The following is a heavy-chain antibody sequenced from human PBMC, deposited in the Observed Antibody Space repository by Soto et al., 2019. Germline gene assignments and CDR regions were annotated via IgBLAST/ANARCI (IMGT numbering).Heavy chain of an antibody. CDR3: ASLKRYRITMVRGQTNDY. D-gene: IGHD3-10*01. Sequence: SETLSLTCAVYGGSFSGYYWSWIRQPPGKGLEWIGEINHSGSTNYNPSLKSRVTISVDTSKNQFSLKLSSVTAADTAVYYCASLKRYRITMVRGQTNDYWGQGTLVTVSS. J-gene: IGHJ4*02. V-gene: IGHV4-34*01. CDR1: GGSFSGYY. CDR2: INHSGST.